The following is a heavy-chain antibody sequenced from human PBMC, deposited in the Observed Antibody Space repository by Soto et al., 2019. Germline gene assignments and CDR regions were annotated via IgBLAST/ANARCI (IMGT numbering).Heavy chain of an antibody. V-gene: IGHV1-69*01. D-gene: IGHD2-21*01. J-gene: IGHJ4*02. CDR3: ARDVYIAGVL. CDR2: ITPMFGTA. Sequence: QVQLVQSGAEVKKPGSSVKDSCKASGGTFSSYTINWVRQAPGQGLEWMGGITPMFGTANYAQKFQDRVTITADESTSTAYMELSSLRRDDTAVYYCARDVYIAGVLWGQGTLVTVSS. CDR1: GGTFSSYT.